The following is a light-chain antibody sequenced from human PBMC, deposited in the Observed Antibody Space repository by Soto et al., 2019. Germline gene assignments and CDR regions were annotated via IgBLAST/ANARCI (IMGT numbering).Light chain of an antibody. V-gene: IGLV1-44*01. CDR2: STN. CDR1: SSNIGSNS. CDR3: AALDDSLNGEVV. Sequence: QLVLTQPPSASGTPGQRVTISCSGSSSNIGSNSVNWYQQLPGTAPKLLIYSTNQRPSGVPDRFSGSKSDTSASLAISGLQSEDEADYYCAALDDSLNGEVVFGGGTKLTVL. J-gene: IGLJ2*01.